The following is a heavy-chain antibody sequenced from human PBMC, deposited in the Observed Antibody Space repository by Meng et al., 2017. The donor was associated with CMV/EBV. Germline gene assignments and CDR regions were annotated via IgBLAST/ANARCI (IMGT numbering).Heavy chain of an antibody. CDR2: INHSGST. CDR1: GGAFSGYY. Sequence: QVPLPQWGSGLFKPLETLALTCAVYGGAFSGYYWSWIRQPPGKGLEWIGEINHSGSTNYNPSLKSRVTISVDTSKNQFSLKLSSVTAADTAVYYCAGGIAAAGTRYFDYWGQGTLVTVSS. D-gene: IGHD6-13*01. J-gene: IGHJ4*02. V-gene: IGHV4-34*01. CDR3: AGGIAAAGTRYFDY.